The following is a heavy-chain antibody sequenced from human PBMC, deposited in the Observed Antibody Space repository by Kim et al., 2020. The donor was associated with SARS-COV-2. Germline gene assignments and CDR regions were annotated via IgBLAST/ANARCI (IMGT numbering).Heavy chain of an antibody. D-gene: IGHD3-22*01. J-gene: IGHJ5*02. CDR3: ARVTIHYYDSSGRSFDP. Sequence: SETLSLTCTVSGGSISSYYWSWIRQPPGKGLEWIGYIYYSGSTNYNPSLKSRVTISVDTSKNQFSLKLSSVTAADTAVYYCARVTIHYYDSSGRSFDPWGQGTLVTVSS. CDR2: IYYSGST. CDR1: GGSISSYY. V-gene: IGHV4-59*01.